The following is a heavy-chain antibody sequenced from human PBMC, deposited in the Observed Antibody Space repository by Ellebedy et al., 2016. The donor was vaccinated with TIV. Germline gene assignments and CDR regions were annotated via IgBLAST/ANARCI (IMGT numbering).Heavy chain of an antibody. D-gene: IGHD1-26*01. CDR1: GASISSYL. Sequence: MPSETLSLTCTVSGASISSYLWSRIRQPAGKGLEWVGRMSSSGSTNYNPSLKSRLTMSVDTSKNQFSLKLSSVTAADTAVYYCARGLVGATAIWGQGTMVTVSS. CDR3: ARGLVGATAI. J-gene: IGHJ3*02. V-gene: IGHV4-4*07. CDR2: MSSSGST.